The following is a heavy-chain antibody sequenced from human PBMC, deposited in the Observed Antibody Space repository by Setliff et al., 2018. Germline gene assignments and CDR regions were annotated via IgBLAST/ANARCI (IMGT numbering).Heavy chain of an antibody. J-gene: IGHJ4*02. D-gene: IGHD2-15*01. CDR1: GGSFSGYY. Sequence: PSETLSLTCAVYGGSFSGYYWSWIRQPPGKGLKWIGNSNYDTNYNPSLKSRVTILSDTSKNQFSLILSSVTAADTAVYYCASERESASRQTYFDSWGQGTLVTVSS. V-gene: IGHV4-34*01. CDR2: SNYDT. CDR3: ASERESASRQTYFDS.